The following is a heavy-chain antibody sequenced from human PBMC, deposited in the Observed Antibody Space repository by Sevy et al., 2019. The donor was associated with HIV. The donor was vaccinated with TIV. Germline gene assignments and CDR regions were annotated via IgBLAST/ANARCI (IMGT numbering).Heavy chain of an antibody. CDR1: GFTFGRYA. Sequence: GGSLRLSCTVSGFTFGRYAMHWVRQAPGKGLEWVAVMSYAGGNKYYADSVKGRFTISRDNSKNTLFLHLNSLRAEDTAVYYCARIGMGQTYGTPLWYWGQGTLVTVSS. V-gene: IGHV3-30-3*01. D-gene: IGHD3-10*01. J-gene: IGHJ4*02. CDR3: ARIGMGQTYGTPLWY. CDR2: MSYAGGNK.